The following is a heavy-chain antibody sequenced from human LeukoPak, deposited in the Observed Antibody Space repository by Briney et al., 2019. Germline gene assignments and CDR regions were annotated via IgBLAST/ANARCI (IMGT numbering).Heavy chain of an antibody. D-gene: IGHD6-19*01. J-gene: IGHJ4*02. Sequence: GGSLRLSCAASGFTFSSYAMHWVRQAPGKGLEWVAVISYDGSNKYYADSVKGRFTISRDNSKNTLYLQMNSLRAEDTAVYYCAKGSGIEHSSGWCYFDYWGQGTLVTVSS. CDR1: GFTFSSYA. V-gene: IGHV3-30-3*01. CDR2: ISYDGSNK. CDR3: AKGSGIEHSSGWCYFDY.